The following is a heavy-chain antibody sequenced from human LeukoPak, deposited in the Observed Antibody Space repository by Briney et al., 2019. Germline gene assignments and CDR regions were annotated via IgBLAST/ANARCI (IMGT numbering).Heavy chain of an antibody. CDR1: GFTFSSYE. J-gene: IGHJ3*02. CDR3: AREADDFYI. CDR2: ISSSGSTI. V-gene: IGHV3-48*03. Sequence: GSLRLSCAASGFTFSSYEMNWVRQAPGKGLEWVSYISSSGSTIYYADSVKGRFTISRDNAKNSLYLQMNSLRAEDTAVYCCAREADDFYIWGQGTMVTVSS.